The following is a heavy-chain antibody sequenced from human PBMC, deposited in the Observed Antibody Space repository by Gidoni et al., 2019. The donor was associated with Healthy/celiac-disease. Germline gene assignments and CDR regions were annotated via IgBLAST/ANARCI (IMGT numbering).Heavy chain of an antibody. J-gene: IGHJ6*02. Sequence: QVQLQQSGPGLVKPSQTLPLTCSISGDSVSSNSAAWNWIRQSPSRGLEWLGRTYYRSKWYNDYAVSVKSRITINPDTSKNQFSLQLNSVTPEDTAVYYCARLKWNYYVEGYYYGMDVWGQGTTVTVSS. CDR1: GDSVSSNSAA. CDR3: ARLKWNYYVEGYYYGMDV. CDR2: TYYRSKWYN. D-gene: IGHD1-7*01. V-gene: IGHV6-1*01.